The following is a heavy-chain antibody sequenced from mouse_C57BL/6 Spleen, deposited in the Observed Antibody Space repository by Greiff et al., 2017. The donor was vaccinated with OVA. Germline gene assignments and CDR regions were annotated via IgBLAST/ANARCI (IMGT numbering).Heavy chain of an antibody. Sequence: QVQLQQSGAELVKPGASVKLSCKASGYTFTEYTIHWVKQRSGQGLEWIGWFYPGSGSIKYNEKFKDKATLTADKSSSTVYMELSRLTSEDSAVYFCARHEVPYYYGSSYGALDYWGQGTTLTVSS. V-gene: IGHV1-62-2*01. D-gene: IGHD1-1*01. CDR3: ARHEVPYYYGSSYGALDY. CDR2: FYPGSGSI. J-gene: IGHJ2*01. CDR1: GYTFTEYT.